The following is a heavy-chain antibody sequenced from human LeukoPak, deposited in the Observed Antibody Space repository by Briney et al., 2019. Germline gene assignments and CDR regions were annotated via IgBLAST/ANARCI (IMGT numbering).Heavy chain of an antibody. J-gene: IGHJ4*02. V-gene: IGHV3-23*01. CDR2: IIATGGST. D-gene: IGHD3-22*01. CDR3: AKAGIYYDSSGLDY. CDR1: GFTLSSYD. Sequence: GGSLRLSCAASGFTLSSYDMSWVRQAPGKGLEWVSAIIATGGSTYYADSVKGRFPISRDHSKNTLYLQLHSMRAEDTAVYYCAKAGIYYDSSGLDYWGQGTLVTVSS.